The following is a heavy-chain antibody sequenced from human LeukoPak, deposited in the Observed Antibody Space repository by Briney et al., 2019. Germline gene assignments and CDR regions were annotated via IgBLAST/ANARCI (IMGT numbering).Heavy chain of an antibody. D-gene: IGHD2/OR15-2a*01. J-gene: IGHJ4*02. CDR3: ARLLSSNSWYYFDN. Sequence: GSSVKASCKASGGTLSNYAISWVRQAPGQRLEWMGRIIPVLSILNYAEKFQGRVTITADKSANTAYMELRSLTSDDTAVYYCARLLSSNSWYYFDNWGQGTLVTVSS. CDR2: IIPVLSIL. V-gene: IGHV1-69*04. CDR1: GGTLSNYA.